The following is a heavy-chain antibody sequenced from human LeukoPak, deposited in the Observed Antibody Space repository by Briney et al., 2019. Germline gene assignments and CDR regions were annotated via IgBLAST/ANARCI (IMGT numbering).Heavy chain of an antibody. V-gene: IGHV3-7*05. CDR2: INKDGSEE. CDR3: ASERTGKVARY. J-gene: IGHJ4*02. D-gene: IGHD5-12*01. CDR1: GFTFSSYC. Sequence: GGSLRLSCAASGFTFSSYCMSWVRHAPGKGLERVANINKDGSEEYDVDSVKARFTISRDNAKNSLSLQMNSLRAEDTAVYYCASERTGKVARYWGQGTLVTVSS.